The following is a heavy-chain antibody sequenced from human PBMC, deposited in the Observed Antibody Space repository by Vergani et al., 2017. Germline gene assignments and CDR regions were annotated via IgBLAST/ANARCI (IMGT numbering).Heavy chain of an antibody. Sequence: QVQLQESGPGLVKPSETLSLTCTVSGGSISSYYWGWIRQPPGKGLEWIGSIYYSGSTYYNPSLKSRVTISVDTSKNQFSLKLSSVTAADTAVYYCATNRLGGYWYFDLWGRGTLVTVSS. CDR3: ATNRLGGYWYFDL. V-gene: IGHV4-39*01. D-gene: IGHD1-14*01. CDR1: GGSISSYY. CDR2: IYYSGST. J-gene: IGHJ2*01.